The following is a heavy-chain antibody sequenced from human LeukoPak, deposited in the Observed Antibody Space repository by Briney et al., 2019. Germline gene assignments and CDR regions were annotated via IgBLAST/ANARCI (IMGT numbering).Heavy chain of an antibody. CDR2: IWYDGSNK. Sequence: GGSLRLSCVASGFTFSRYGMHWVRQAPGKGLEWVAIIWYDGSNKYYADSVKGRFTISRDNSKNTLYLQMNSLRAEDTAVYYCARDGGGSLLTGYYSNWFDPRGQGTLVTVSS. V-gene: IGHV3-33*01. CDR3: ARDGGGSLLTGYYSNWFDP. J-gene: IGHJ5*02. CDR1: GFTFSRYG. D-gene: IGHD3-9*01.